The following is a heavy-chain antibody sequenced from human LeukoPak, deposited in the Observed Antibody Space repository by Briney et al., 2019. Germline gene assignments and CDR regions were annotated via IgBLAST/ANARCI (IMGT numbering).Heavy chain of an antibody. V-gene: IGHV3-43D*03. CDR2: ITWDGDST. CDR1: GFTFDESA. J-gene: IGHJ6*03. Sequence: GGSLRLSCAASGFTFDESATHWVRQAPGKGLEWVSVITWDGDSTYYADSVKGRFTISRDNSKDSLYLQMNSLRAEDTALYYCTKGRNSGAPYYYCMDVWGKGTTVTISS. CDR3: TKGRNSGAPYYYCMDV. D-gene: IGHD3-10*01.